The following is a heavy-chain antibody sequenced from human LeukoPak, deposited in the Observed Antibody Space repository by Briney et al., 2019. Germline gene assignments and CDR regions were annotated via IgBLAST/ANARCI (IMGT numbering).Heavy chain of an antibody. J-gene: IGHJ4*02. CDR3: ARWNSGYDQGFDY. Sequence: PSETLSLTCAVSGGSFSTYYWSWIRQSPGKGLEWIGFIYYTGTTNYNPSLKSRVTISVDTSKNQFSLKLSSVTAADTAVYYCARWNSGYDQGFDYWGQGTLVTVSS. D-gene: IGHD5-12*01. CDR2: IYYTGTT. CDR1: GGSFSTYY. V-gene: IGHV4-59*08.